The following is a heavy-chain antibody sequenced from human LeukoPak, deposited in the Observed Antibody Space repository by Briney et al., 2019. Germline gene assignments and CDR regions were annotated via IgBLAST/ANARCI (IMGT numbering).Heavy chain of an antibody. CDR3: AKDGKYCSSTSCFYMDV. CDR2: IRYDGSNK. J-gene: IGHJ6*03. D-gene: IGHD2-2*01. V-gene: IGHV3-30*02. Sequence: GGSLRLSCAASGFTFSSYGMYWVRQTPGKGLEWVAFIRYDGSNKYYADSVKGRFTISRDNSKNTLYLQMNSLRAEDTAVYYCAKDGKYCSSTSCFYMDVWGKGTTVTISS. CDR1: GFTFSSYG.